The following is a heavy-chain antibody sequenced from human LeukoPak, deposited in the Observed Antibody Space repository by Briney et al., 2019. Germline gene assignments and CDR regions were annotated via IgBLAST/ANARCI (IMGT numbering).Heavy chain of an antibody. J-gene: IGHJ4*02. Sequence: GGSLRLPCAASGFTFSSYAMSWVRQAPGKGLEWVSAISGSGGSTYYADSVKGRFTISRDSSKNTLYLQMNSLRAEDTAVYYCAKDGSLRYFDWLLDYWGQGTLVTVSS. CDR3: AKDGSLRYFDWLLDY. D-gene: IGHD3-9*01. V-gene: IGHV3-23*01. CDR1: GFTFSSYA. CDR2: ISGSGGST.